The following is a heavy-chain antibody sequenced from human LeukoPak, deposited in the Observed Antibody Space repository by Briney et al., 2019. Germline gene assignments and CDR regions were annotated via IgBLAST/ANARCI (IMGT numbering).Heavy chain of an antibody. V-gene: IGHV3-23*01. CDR3: AKYVCTSPRCLLYSDS. Sequence: GGSLRLPCATSGFAFSNYAMSWFRQAPGKGLEWVSGISGVNTYYADSVKGRFTISRDNSKNVLYVQMNRLRVEDTAVYFCAKYVCTSPRCLLYSDSWGQGTLVTVSS. D-gene: IGHD2-8*01. CDR1: GFAFSNYA. J-gene: IGHJ4*02. CDR2: ISGVNT.